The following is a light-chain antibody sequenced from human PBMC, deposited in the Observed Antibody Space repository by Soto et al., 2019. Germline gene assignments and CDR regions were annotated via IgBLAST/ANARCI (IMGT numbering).Light chain of an antibody. V-gene: IGLV2-14*01. J-gene: IGLJ2*01. CDR1: SSDVGGYDY. Sequence: QSALTQPASVSGSPGQSITISCTGSSSDVGGYDYVSWYQQHPGKAPKLMIYEVSNRPSGVSNRFSGSKSGNTASLTISGLQAEDEADYYCCSYTGSLTLLFGGVTKLTVL. CDR3: CSYTGSLTLL. CDR2: EVS.